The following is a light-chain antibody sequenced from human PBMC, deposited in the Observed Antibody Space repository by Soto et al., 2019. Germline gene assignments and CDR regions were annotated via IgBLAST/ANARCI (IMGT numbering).Light chain of an antibody. V-gene: IGLV2-14*01. J-gene: IGLJ1*01. CDR3: SSYTSSSTPRV. CDR2: EVS. CDR1: SSDVGGYNY. Sequence: ALTQPASVSGPPGQSITISCTGTSSDVGGYNYVSWYQQHPGKAPKLMIYEVSNRPSGVSNRFSGSKSGNTASLTIPGLQAEDEADYYCSSYTSSSTPRVFGTGTKVTVL.